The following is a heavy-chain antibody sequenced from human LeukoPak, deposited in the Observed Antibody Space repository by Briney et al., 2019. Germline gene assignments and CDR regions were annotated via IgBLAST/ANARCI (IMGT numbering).Heavy chain of an antibody. V-gene: IGHV3-64D*06. J-gene: IGHJ3*02. Sequence: GGSLRLSCSASGFTFSSYAMHWVRQAPGKGLEYVSAISGNGGSTYYADSVKGRFTISRDNSKNTLYLQMSSLRAEDTAVYYCVKSHLPYYYDSRADIAFDIWAKGQWSPSLQ. CDR1: GFTFSSYA. CDR3: VKSHLPYYYDSRADIAFDI. CDR2: ISGNGGST. D-gene: IGHD3-22*01.